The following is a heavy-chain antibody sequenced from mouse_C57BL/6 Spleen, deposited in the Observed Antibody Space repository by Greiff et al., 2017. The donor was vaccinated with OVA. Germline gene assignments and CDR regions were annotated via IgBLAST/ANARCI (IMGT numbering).Heavy chain of an antibody. CDR3: ACVPITTVVARGDMDY. CDR2: ISDGGSYT. D-gene: IGHD1-1*01. Sequence: EVLLVESGGGLVKPGGSLKLSCAASGFTFSSYAMSWVRQTPEKRLEWVATISDGGSYTYYPDNVKGRFTISRDNAKNNLYLQMSHLKSEDTAMYYGACVPITTVVARGDMDYWGQGTTVTVSS. J-gene: IGHJ4*01. CDR1: GFTFSSYA. V-gene: IGHV5-4*01.